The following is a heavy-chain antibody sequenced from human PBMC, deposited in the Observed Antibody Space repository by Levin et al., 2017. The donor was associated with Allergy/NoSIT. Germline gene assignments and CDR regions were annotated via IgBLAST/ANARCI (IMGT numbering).Heavy chain of an antibody. D-gene: IGHD2-21*01. CDR3: AREAEDIVVVISSNYYYYYMDV. CDR2: ISRGGSPI. J-gene: IGHJ6*03. Sequence: GGSLRLSCAASGFTFSNFDMNWVRQAPGKGLEWVAHISRGGSPIYYADSVKGRFTISRDNAKNSLFLQLNSLRDDDTAMYYCAREAEDIVVVISSNYYYYYMDVWGKGTTVAVSS. CDR1: GFTFSNFD. V-gene: IGHV3-48*02.